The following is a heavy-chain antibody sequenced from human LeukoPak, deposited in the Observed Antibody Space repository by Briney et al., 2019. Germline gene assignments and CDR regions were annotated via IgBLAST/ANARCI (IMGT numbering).Heavy chain of an antibody. D-gene: IGHD5-12*01. CDR3: ARTSGYDPYYFDY. Sequence: SETLSLTCTVSGDSIRSRSYYWAWIRQPPGKGLEWIGTIYYSGNTYLNPSLKSRVTISIDTSKNQFSLKLSSVTAADTAVYYCARTSGYDPYYFDYWGQGTLVTVSS. CDR1: GDSIRSRSYY. J-gene: IGHJ4*02. CDR2: IYYSGNT. V-gene: IGHV4-39*07.